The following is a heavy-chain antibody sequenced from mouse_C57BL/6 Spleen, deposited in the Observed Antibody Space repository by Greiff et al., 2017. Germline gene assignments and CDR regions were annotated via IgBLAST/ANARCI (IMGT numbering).Heavy chain of an antibody. D-gene: IGHD1-1*01. V-gene: IGHV1-62-2*01. J-gene: IGHJ1*03. Sequence: QVQLQQSGAELVKPGASVKLSCKASGYTFTESTIHWVKQRSGQGLEWIGWFYPGSGSIKYNEKFKDKATLTADKSSSTVYMELSRLTSEDSAVYFCARHADPYYYGTSYWYFDVWGTGTTVTVSS. CDR1: GYTFTEST. CDR2: FYPGSGSI. CDR3: ARHADPYYYGTSYWYFDV.